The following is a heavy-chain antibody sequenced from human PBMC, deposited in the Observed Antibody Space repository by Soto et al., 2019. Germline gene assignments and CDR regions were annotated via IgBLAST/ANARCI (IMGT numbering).Heavy chain of an antibody. V-gene: IGHV3-23*01. Sequence: GGSLRLSCAASGFTFSSYGMSWVRQAPGKGLEWVSAMSGRGGRTYYADSVRGRFTISRDNSKNTLYLQVNTLRAEDTAVYYCAKGDYPAYYFDCWGQGTLVTVSS. D-gene: IGHD3-10*01. J-gene: IGHJ4*02. CDR3: AKGDYPAYYFDC. CDR1: GFTFSSYG. CDR2: MSGRGGRT.